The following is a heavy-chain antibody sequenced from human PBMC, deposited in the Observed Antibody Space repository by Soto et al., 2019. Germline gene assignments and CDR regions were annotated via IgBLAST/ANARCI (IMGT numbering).Heavy chain of an antibody. D-gene: IGHD3-10*01. J-gene: IGHJ3*02. CDR1: GGSISSGGYY. CDR2: IYYSGST. Sequence: SETLSLTCTVSGGSISSGGYYWSWIRQHPGKGLEWIGYIYYSGSTYYNPSLKSRVTISVDTSKNQFSLKLSSVTAADTAVYYCARGSVDYYGSGSYSSAFDIWGQGTMVTVSS. V-gene: IGHV4-31*03. CDR3: ARGSVDYYGSGSYSSAFDI.